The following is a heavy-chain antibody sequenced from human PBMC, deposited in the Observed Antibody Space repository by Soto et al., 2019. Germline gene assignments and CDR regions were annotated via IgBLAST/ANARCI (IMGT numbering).Heavy chain of an antibody. Sequence: EVQLLESGGGSVQPGGSLMLSCAASGFTFSSYSLSWLRQAPGKGLAWVSGISGSGQTTHYKESVKGRFTISRDNFRNTLYLQVNSLRAEDTAIYFCAKSRGDSWTTYFLDYWGQGALVTVSS. CDR1: GFTFSSYS. CDR3: AKSRGDSWTTYFLDY. D-gene: IGHD4-4*01. CDR2: ISGSGQTT. V-gene: IGHV3-23*01. J-gene: IGHJ4*02.